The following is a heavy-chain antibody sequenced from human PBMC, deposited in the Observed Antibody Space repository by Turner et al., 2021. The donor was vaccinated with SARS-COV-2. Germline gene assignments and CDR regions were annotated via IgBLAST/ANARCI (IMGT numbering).Heavy chain of an antibody. V-gene: IGHV3-53*01. CDR1: GFTVSSNY. Sequence: EVQLVESGGGLIQPGGSLRLSCAASGFTVSSNYMSWVRQAPGKGLEWVSVIYSGGSTFYADSVKGRFTISRDNSKNTLYLQMNSLRAEDTAVYHCAKRSSSSSSYYYGMDVWGQGTTVTVSS. CDR3: AKRSSSSSSYYYGMDV. D-gene: IGHD6-6*01. J-gene: IGHJ6*02. CDR2: IYSGGST.